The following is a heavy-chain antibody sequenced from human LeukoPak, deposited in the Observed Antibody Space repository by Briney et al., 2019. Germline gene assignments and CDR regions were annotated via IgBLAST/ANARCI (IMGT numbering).Heavy chain of an antibody. CDR3: AKDLGLRFLEWLPHFDY. V-gene: IGHV3-30*02. CDR2: IRYDGSNK. D-gene: IGHD3-3*01. CDR1: GFTFSSYG. J-gene: IGHJ4*02. Sequence: GGSLRLSCAASGFTFSSYGMHWVRQAPGKGLEWVAFIRYDGSNKYYADSVKGRFTISRDNSKNTLYLQMNSLRAEDTAVYYCAKDLGLRFLEWLPHFDYWGQGTLVAVSS.